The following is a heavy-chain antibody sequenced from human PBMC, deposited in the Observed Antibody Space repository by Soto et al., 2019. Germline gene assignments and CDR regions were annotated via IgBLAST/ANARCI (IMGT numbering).Heavy chain of an antibody. V-gene: IGHV3-23*01. CDR2: IGGSGGST. D-gene: IGHD2-2*01. CDR1: GFPFSSYA. Sequence: GGSLRLSCAASGFPFSSYALTWVRQAPGKGLEWVSTIGGSGGSTFYANSVQGRFTVSRDNSKNTLYLQMNSLRAEDTAVYYCAREGQYQLLPHYYFDYWGQGTLVTVSS. CDR3: AREGQYQLLPHYYFDY. J-gene: IGHJ4*02.